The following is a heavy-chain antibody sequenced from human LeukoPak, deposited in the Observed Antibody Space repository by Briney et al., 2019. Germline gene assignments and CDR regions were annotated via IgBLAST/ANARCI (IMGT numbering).Heavy chain of an antibody. D-gene: IGHD3-10*01. V-gene: IGHV3-23*01. CDR1: GFTFSSYA. CDR3: AKVLSGSDGMDV. CDR2: ISGSGGST. Sequence: GRSLRLSCAASGFTFSSYAMSWVSQAPGKGREWVSAISGSGGSTYYADSVKGRFTISRDNSKNTLYLQMNSLRAEDTAVYYCAKVLSGSDGMDVWGQGTTVTVSS. J-gene: IGHJ6*02.